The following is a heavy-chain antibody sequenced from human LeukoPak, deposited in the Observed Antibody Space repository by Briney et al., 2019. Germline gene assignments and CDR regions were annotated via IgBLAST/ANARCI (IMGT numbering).Heavy chain of an antibody. V-gene: IGHV1-18*01. J-gene: IGHJ3*02. CDR3: ARVLPYCSSTSCYMSDAFDI. CDR2: ISAYNGNT. Sequence: GASVKVSCKASGYTFTSYGISWVRQAPGQGLEWMGWISAYNGNTNYAQKLQGRVTMTTDTSTSTAYMELRSLRSDDTAVYYCARVLPYCSSTSCYMSDAFDIWGQGTMVTVSS. D-gene: IGHD2-2*02. CDR1: GYTFTSYG.